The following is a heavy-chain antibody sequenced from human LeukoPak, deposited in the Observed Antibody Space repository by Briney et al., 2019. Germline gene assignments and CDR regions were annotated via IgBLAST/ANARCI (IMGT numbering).Heavy chain of an antibody. CDR1: GDSVSSNSAA. V-gene: IGHV6-1*01. CDR3: ARDIVVVPAAMIFAFDI. J-gene: IGHJ3*02. CDR2: TYYRSKWYN. D-gene: IGHD2-2*01. Sequence: SQTLSLTCAISGDSVSSNSAAWNWIRQSPSRGLEWLGRTYYRSKWYNDYAVSVKSRVTINPDTSKNQFSLQLNSVTPEDTAVYYCARDIVVVPAAMIFAFDIWGQGTMVTVSS.